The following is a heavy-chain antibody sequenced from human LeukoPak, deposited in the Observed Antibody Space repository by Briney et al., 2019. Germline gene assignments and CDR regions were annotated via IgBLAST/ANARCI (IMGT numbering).Heavy chain of an antibody. Sequence: SETLSLTCTVSGGSISSYSWSWIRQPAGKGLEWIGRVYSTGSTNYSPSLRSRVTMSLDTSKNQVSLRLSSVTAADTAAYYCARVLSGGTNVWFDPWGQGTLVTVSS. CDR3: ARVLSGGTNVWFDP. D-gene: IGHD6-13*01. J-gene: IGHJ5*02. V-gene: IGHV4-4*07. CDR2: VYSTGST. CDR1: GGSISSYS.